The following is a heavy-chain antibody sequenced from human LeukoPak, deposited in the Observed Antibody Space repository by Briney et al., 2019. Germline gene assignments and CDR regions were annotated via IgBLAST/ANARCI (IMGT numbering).Heavy chain of an antibody. D-gene: IGHD2-15*01. CDR3: ARDPGYCSGGSCYGVEYYYYYGMDV. V-gene: IGHV4-39*02. CDR1: GDSINNNNYY. CDR2: IYYNGRT. Sequence: SETLSLTCTVSGDSINNNNYYWGWIRQPPGEGLEWIGNIYYNGRTYYSPSLKSRGTISVDTSNNQFSLKLNSVTAADTAVYYCARDPGYCSGGSCYGVEYYYYYGMDVWGQGTTVTVSS. J-gene: IGHJ6*02.